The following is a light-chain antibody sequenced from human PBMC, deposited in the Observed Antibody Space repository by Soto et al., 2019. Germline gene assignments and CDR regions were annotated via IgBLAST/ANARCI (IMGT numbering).Light chain of an antibody. CDR2: KAS. Sequence: DIQMTQSPSTLSGSVGDRVTITCRASQTISSWLAWYQQKPGKAPKLLIYKASTLKSGDPSRFSGSGSGTEFTLTIRSLQPDDFATYYCKHYNSYSEAFGQGTKVDIK. CDR1: QTISSW. CDR3: KHYNSYSEA. V-gene: IGKV1-5*03. J-gene: IGKJ1*01.